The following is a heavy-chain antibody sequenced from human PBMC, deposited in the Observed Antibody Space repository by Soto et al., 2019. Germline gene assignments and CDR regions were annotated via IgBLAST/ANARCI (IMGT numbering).Heavy chain of an antibody. CDR1: GYTFTSYG. Sequence: QVQLVQSGAEVKKPGASVKVSCKASGYTFTSYGISWVRQAPGQGLEWMGWISAYNGNTNYAQKLQDRVTMTTDTPTSTAYMERRSLRSDDTAVYYCARGYGDIRYYYYYYMDVWGKGTTVTVSS. CDR2: ISAYNGNT. V-gene: IGHV1-18*01. J-gene: IGHJ6*03. CDR3: ARGYGDIRYYYYYYMDV. D-gene: IGHD4-17*01.